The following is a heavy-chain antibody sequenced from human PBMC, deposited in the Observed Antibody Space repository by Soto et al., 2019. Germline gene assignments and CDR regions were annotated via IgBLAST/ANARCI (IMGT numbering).Heavy chain of an antibody. Sequence: QVQLRESGPGLVKPSQTLSLTCTVSGDTIYSDNYYRTWIRQPPGRGLKLIDYIYYSGKTYYNPSLTTRTITSVDTSMNQFSLRLRSVSASDPAVYLFARVESLLPSILSSPLDFWGQGILVTVSS. D-gene: IGHD2-21*02. J-gene: IGHJ4*02. V-gene: IGHV4-30-4*01. CDR3: ARVESLLPSILSSPLDF. CDR1: GDTIYSDNYY. CDR2: IYYSGKT.